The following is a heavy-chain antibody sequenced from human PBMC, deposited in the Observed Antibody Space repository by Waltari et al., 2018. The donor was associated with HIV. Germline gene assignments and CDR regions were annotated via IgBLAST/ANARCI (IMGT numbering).Heavy chain of an antibody. V-gene: IGHV4-34*01. D-gene: IGHD2-2*01. CDR2: INHSGST. CDR3: ARSSTIYYYYGMDV. Sequence: QVQLQQWGAGLLKPSETLSLTCAVYGGSFSGYYWSWIRQPPGKGLEWIGEINHSGSTNYNPSLKSRVTISVDTSKNQFSLKLSSVTAADTAVYYCARSSTIYYYYGMDVWGQGTTVTVSS. CDR1: GGSFSGYY. J-gene: IGHJ6*02.